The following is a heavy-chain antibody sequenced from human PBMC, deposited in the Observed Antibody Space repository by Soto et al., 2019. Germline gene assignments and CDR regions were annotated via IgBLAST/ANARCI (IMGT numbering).Heavy chain of an antibody. CDR1: GFTFSTYS. J-gene: IGHJ6*02. CDR3: AREYTAWPLAYGLDV. CDR2: ISSRSDI. Sequence: GGSMRLSCVGSGFTFSTYSINWVRQAPGKGLEWVSSISSRSDIYYADSVKGRFTISRDNAKNSVSLQMNSLRAEDTAVYYCAREYTAWPLAYGLDVWGQGTTVTVSS. D-gene: IGHD2-2*02. V-gene: IGHV3-21*01.